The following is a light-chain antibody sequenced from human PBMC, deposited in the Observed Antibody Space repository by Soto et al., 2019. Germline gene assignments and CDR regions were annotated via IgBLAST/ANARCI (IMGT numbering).Light chain of an antibody. CDR1: SSDVGGYNY. J-gene: IGLJ3*02. CDR2: EVS. Sequence: QSALTQPAFVSGSPGQSIAISCTGTSSDVGGYNYVSWYQQHPGKAPTVIIYEVSNRPSGVSDRFSGSKSGNTASLTISGLQAEDEAHYYYTSYTNTNIRKVFGGGTKLTVL. V-gene: IGLV2-14*01. CDR3: TSYTNTNIRKV.